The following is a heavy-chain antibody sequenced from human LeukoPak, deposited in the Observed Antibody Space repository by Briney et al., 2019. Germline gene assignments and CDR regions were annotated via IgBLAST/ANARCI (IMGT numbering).Heavy chain of an antibody. CDR3: AILGVGYCSGGSCYPDYYFDY. V-gene: IGHV1-2*02. J-gene: IGHJ4*02. CDR1: GYTFTGYY. Sequence: ASVKVSCKASGYTFTGYYMHWVRQAPGQGLEWMGWINPNSGGTNYAQKFQGRVTMTRDTSISTAYMELSRLRSDDTAVYYCAILGVGYCSGGSCYPDYYFDYWGEGTLVTVSS. CDR2: INPNSGGT. D-gene: IGHD2-15*01.